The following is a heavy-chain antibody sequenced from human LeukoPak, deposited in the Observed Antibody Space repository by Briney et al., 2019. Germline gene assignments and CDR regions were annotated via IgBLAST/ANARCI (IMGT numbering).Heavy chain of an antibody. CDR2: INPGNGDT. V-gene: IGHV1-3*01. CDR3: ARERWHCRVNCYSVYYYALDV. Sequence: ASVKVSCKGSGYTFTNYADHWVRQAPGQRLEWLGWINPGNGDTKYSQNFQGRVTVTSDTSVATAYVELNSLTSEDTAVYYCARERWHCRVNCYSVYYYALDVWGQGTTVTVSS. CDR1: GYTFTNYA. D-gene: IGHD2-15*01. J-gene: IGHJ6*02.